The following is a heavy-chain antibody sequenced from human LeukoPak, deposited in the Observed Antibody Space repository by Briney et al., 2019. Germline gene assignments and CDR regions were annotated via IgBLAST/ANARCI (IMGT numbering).Heavy chain of an antibody. CDR1: GGSISSYY. CDR2: IYYSGST. J-gene: IGHJ4*02. Sequence: PSETLSLTCTVSGGSISSYYWSWIRQPPGKGLEWIGYIYYSGSTNYNPSLKSRVTISVDTSKNQFSLKLSSVTAADTAVYYCPIGGGFSGSDYWGQGTLVTVSS. CDR3: PIGGGFSGSDY. D-gene: IGHD3-10*01. V-gene: IGHV4-59*12.